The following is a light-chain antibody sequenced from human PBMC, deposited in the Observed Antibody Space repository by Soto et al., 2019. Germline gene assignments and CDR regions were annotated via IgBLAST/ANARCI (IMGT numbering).Light chain of an antibody. CDR1: SSDVGGYNF. Sequence: QTVVTQPPSASGSPGQSVTISCTGTSSDVGGYNFVSWYQHHPGKAPKLMIYEVNKRPSGVPDRFSGSKSGNTASLSVSGLQAEDEADYYCTSYAGSNNLVFGGGTKLTVL. V-gene: IGLV2-8*01. CDR3: TSYAGSNNLV. CDR2: EVN. J-gene: IGLJ2*01.